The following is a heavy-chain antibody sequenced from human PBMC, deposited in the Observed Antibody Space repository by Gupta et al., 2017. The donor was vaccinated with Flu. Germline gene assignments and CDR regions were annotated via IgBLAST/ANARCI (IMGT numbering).Heavy chain of an antibody. J-gene: IGHJ4*02. Sequence: QVQLVESGGGVVQPGRSLRLSCAVFGFTFSNYGMHWVRQAPGKGLEWVALISYDGSNRYYADSVKGRFTISRDNSKNTLYLQMNSLRAEDTAVYYCAKVGDYGSGSSIFDYWGQGTLVAVSS. CDR1: GFTFSNYG. CDR2: ISYDGSNR. V-gene: IGHV3-30*18. CDR3: AKVGDYGSGSSIFDY. D-gene: IGHD3-10*01.